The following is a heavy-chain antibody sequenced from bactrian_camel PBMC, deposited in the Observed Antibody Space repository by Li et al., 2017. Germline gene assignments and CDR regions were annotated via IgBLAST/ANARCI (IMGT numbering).Heavy chain of an antibody. CDR1: GFTFSSSY. V-gene: IGHV3S40*01. D-gene: IGHD5*01. CDR3: AARPEGTMGWVLDSSKYHY. Sequence: VQLVESGGGLVQPGGSLRLSCAASGFTFSSSYMSWVRQAPGKEREGVAAIYTGGGIAHYADSVEGRFTISQDNAKNTVYLQMNSLSPEDTAMYYCAARPEGTMGWVLDSSKYHYWGQGTQVTVS. J-gene: IGHJ4*01. CDR2: IYTGGGIA.